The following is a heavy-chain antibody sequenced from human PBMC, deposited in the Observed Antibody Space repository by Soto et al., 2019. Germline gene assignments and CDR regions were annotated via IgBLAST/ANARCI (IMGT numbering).Heavy chain of an antibody. CDR2: IKQDGSEK. CDR3: ERDPNIVAKMGSIYYYYGMDV. Sequence: PGGSLRLSCAASGFTFSSYWMSWVRQAPGKGLEWVANIKQDGSEKYYVDSVKGRFTISRDNAKNSLYLQMNSLRAEDTAVYYCERDPNIVAKMGSIYYYYGMDVWGQGSTVTVS. V-gene: IGHV3-7*01. J-gene: IGHJ6*02. D-gene: IGHD5-12*01. CDR1: GFTFSSYW.